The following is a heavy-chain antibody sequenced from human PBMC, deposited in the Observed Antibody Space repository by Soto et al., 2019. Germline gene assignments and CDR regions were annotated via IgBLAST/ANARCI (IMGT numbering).Heavy chain of an antibody. CDR1: GGSISTSNW. CDR3: ARARATIAAAAIFDC. CDR2: VYRTGST. J-gene: IGHJ4*02. V-gene: IGHV4-4*02. Sequence: QVQLQESGPGRVKLSGTLSLTCAVSGGSISTSNWWSWVRQPPGKGLEWIGEVYRTGSTNYNPSLASRLTISADKSKNQFSLKLTSVTAADTAVYYCARARATIAAAAIFDCWGQGTLVTVSS. D-gene: IGHD6-13*01.